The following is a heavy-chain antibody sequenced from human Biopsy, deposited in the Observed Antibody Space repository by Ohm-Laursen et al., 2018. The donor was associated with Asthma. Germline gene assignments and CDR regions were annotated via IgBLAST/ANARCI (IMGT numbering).Heavy chain of an antibody. Sequence: WVRQAPGKGLEWIGYIYYIGSTYYNPSLKSRVAISLDTSKNQFSLKLSSVTAADTAVYFCARRGGVRRYFDYWGQGTLVTVSS. J-gene: IGHJ4*02. D-gene: IGHD3-16*01. V-gene: IGHV4-30-4*08. CDR3: ARRGGVRRYFDY. CDR2: IYYIGST.